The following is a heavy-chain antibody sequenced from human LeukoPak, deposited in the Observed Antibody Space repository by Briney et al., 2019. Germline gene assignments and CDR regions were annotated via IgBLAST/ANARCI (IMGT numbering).Heavy chain of an antibody. V-gene: IGHV3-66*01. CDR1: GFTVSSNY. J-gene: IGHJ3*02. CDR3: ARESGTTVGRNPFDI. CDR2: IYSGGST. Sequence: GGSLRLSCAASGFTVSSNYMSWVRQAPGKGLEWVSVIYSGGSTYYADSVKGRFTISRDNSKNTLYLQMNSLRAEDTAVYYCARESGTTVGRNPFDIWGQGTMVTVSS. D-gene: IGHD1-1*01.